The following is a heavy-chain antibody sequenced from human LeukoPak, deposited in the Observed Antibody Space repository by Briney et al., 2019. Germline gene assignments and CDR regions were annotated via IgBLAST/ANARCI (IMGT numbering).Heavy chain of an antibody. CDR2: ISAYNGDT. CDR1: GYSFTSYG. CDR3: ARGVGGSYYEFDY. V-gene: IGHV1-18*01. Sequence: ASVKVSCKASGYSFTSYGINWGRQAPGQGLEWMGWISAYNGDTNYAENLQGRVTMTTDTSTSTAYMDLRSLSSDDTAVYYCARGVGGSYYEFDYWGQGTLVTVSS. J-gene: IGHJ4*02. D-gene: IGHD1-26*01.